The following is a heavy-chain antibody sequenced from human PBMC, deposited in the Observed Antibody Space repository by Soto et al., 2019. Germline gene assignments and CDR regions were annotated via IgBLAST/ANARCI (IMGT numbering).Heavy chain of an antibody. CDR2: IKSDGITT. D-gene: IGHD3-16*01. V-gene: IGHV3-74*01. CDR3: AGGALYAFSLDV. CDR1: GFTFSSYW. Sequence: EVQLVESGGGLVQPGGSLRLSCAASGFTFSSYWLHWVRQAPGKGLMWVSRIKSDGITTNYADSVKGRFTISRDNARNTVYLKMNGQSGADRAVYFCAGGALYAFSLDVWGKGPTVTVSS. J-gene: IGHJ6*04.